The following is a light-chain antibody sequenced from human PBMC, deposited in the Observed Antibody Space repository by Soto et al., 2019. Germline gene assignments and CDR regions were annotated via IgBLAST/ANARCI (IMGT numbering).Light chain of an antibody. CDR1: QSINSE. V-gene: IGKV3-15*01. CDR3: QQCHNWPVT. CDR2: GAS. Sequence: ERVMTQSPATLSLSPGARAALSCRASQSINSELAWYQQKPGQPPRLLIYGASTRATGVPARFTGSESGSEFTLTTSGLQSEDFAVYYCQQCHNWPVTFGQGTRLEI. J-gene: IGKJ2*01.